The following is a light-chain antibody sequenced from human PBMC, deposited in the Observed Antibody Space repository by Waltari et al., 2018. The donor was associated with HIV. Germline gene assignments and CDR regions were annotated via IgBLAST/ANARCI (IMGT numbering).Light chain of an antibody. CDR1: QSLSSD. CDR3: QQYNVWPRT. CDR2: DSS. J-gene: IGKJ1*01. V-gene: IGKV3-15*01. Sequence: EIVMTQSPASLSVSPGERATLSCRASQSLSSDLAWYQHKPGQAPRLLIYDSSTRATGIPVRFSGSGSGTEFTLTISSLQSEDFATYYCQQYNVWPRTFGQGTKVEI.